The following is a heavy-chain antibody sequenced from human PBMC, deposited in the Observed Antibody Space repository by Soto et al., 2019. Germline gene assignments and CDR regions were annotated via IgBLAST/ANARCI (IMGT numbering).Heavy chain of an antibody. CDR3: ARKSRKAYYYDY. J-gene: IGHJ4*02. Sequence: PLETLPLTCTVSGGSSNDAEYYWTWIRQPPGKGLEWIGYIYYTGSTYYNPSLKSRVTISLDKSNNQFSLRLSSVTAADPAIYYCARKSRKAYYYDYWGQGALVTVPQ. CDR2: IYYTGST. CDR1: GGSSNDAEYY. V-gene: IGHV4-30-4*01.